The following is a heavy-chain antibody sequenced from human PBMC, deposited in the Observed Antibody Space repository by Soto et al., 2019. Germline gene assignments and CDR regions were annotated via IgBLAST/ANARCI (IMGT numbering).Heavy chain of an antibody. V-gene: IGHV4-39*01. D-gene: IGHD1-26*01. J-gene: IGHJ4*02. CDR2: IYYSGST. Sequence: QLQLQESGPGLVKPSETLSLTCTVSGGSLSSSSYYWGWIRQPPGKGLEWIGSIYYSGSTYYNPSLKSTLTISVDTSKNQFSLKLSSVTAADTAVYYCARMDLPGGSYPYWGQGTLVTVSS. CDR3: ARMDLPGGSYPY. CDR1: GGSLSSSSYY.